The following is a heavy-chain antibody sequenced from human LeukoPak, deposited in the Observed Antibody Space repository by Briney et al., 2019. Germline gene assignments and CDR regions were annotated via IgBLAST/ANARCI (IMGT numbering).Heavy chain of an antibody. CDR2: MNPNSGNT. CDR1: GYTFTSYD. CDR3: AREVGIVVVVAAKRAAFDI. V-gene: IGHV1-8*01. J-gene: IGHJ3*02. D-gene: IGHD2-15*01. Sequence: ASVKVSCKASGYTFTSYDINWVRQATGQGLEWMGWMNPNSGNTGYAQKFQGRVTMTRNTSISTAYMELSSLRSEDTAVYYCAREVGIVVVVAAKRAAFDIWGQGTMVTVSS.